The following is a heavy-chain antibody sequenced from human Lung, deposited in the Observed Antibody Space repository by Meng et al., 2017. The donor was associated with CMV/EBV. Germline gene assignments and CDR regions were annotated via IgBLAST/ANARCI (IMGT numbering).Heavy chain of an antibody. CDR3: ARDVNSRSGYVYYYYGMDV. Sequence: SVXVSXXASGYTFTNYDINWVRQATGHGPEWMGWVNPNSGNTGYAQRFQGRVTMTRDISTRTAYMELSSLRSDDTAVYYCARDVNSRSGYVYYYYGMDVWGQGTTVXVSS. CDR1: GYTFTNYD. CDR2: VNPNSGNT. J-gene: IGHJ6*02. D-gene: IGHD3-3*01. V-gene: IGHV1-8*01.